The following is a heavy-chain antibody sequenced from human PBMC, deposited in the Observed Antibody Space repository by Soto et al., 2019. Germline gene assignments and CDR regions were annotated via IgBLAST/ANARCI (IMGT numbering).Heavy chain of an antibody. V-gene: IGHV3-23*01. CDR3: AKCGPDSSGYYPYY. CDR2: ISGSGGST. CDR1: GFTFSSYS. Sequence: PGGSLRLSCAASGFTFSSYSMSWVRQAPGKGLEWVSAISGSGGSTYYADSVKGRFTISRDNSKNTLYLQMNSLRAEDTAVYYCAKCGPDSSGYYPYYWGQGTLVTVSS. D-gene: IGHD3-22*01. J-gene: IGHJ4*02.